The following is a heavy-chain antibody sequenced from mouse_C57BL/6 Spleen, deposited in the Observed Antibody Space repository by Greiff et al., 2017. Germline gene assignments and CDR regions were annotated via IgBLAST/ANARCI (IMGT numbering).Heavy chain of an antibody. Sequence: EVKLVESGGGLVKPGGSLKLSCAASGFTFSSYAMSWVRQTPEKRLEWVATISDGGSYTYYPDNVKGRFTLSSYNAKNHLYLQMSHLKSEDTAMYYCARSYYYGPAWFAYWGQGTLVTVSA. CDR1: GFTFSSYA. CDR3: ARSYYYGPAWFAY. J-gene: IGHJ3*01. V-gene: IGHV5-4*03. CDR2: ISDGGSYT. D-gene: IGHD1-1*01.